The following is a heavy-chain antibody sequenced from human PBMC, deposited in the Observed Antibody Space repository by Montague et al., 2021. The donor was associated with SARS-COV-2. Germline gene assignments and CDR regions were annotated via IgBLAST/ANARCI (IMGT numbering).Heavy chain of an antibody. V-gene: IGHV4-31*03. CDR1: GASISSGGFY. CDR3: ARGLPYQMVAGAVPNYSRDV. D-gene: IGHD2-15*01. J-gene: IGHJ6*02. CDR2: IYYSGTT. Sequence: TLSLTCTVSGASISSGGFYWSWLRQHPRKGLEWIGFIYYSGTTYHNPSLKSRLTISIATSKNQFSLKLSSVTAADTAVYSCARGLPYQMVAGAVPNYSRDVWGQGTTVTVSS.